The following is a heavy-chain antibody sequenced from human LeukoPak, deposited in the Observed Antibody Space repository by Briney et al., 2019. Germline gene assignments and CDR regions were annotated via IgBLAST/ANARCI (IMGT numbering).Heavy chain of an antibody. Sequence: RASVRVSCKASGYNFNSYYMHWVRQAPGQGLEGMGIINPSGGGTNYAQRFQGRVTMTRDTSMSTVYMELSSLRSEDTAVYHCAREHSTAYPFAYWGQGTLVTVSS. CDR3: AREHSTAYPFAY. V-gene: IGHV1-46*02. J-gene: IGHJ4*02. D-gene: IGHD2/OR15-2a*01. CDR1: GYNFNSYY. CDR2: INPSGGGT.